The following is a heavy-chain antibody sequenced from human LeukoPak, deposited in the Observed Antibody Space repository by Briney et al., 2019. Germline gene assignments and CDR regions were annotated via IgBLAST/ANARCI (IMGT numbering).Heavy chain of an antibody. V-gene: IGHV3-11*06. CDR1: GFTFSDYY. J-gene: IGHJ1*01. D-gene: IGHD1-26*01. CDR2: ISSGGTYT. CDR3: ARLKYGSPQH. Sequence: GGSLRLSCAASGFTFSDYYMSWIRQVPGKGLEWVSYISSGGTYTIYADSVRGRFTISRDDAKNSLFLQMNSLRAGDTAIYYCARLKYGSPQHWGQGTLVTVSP.